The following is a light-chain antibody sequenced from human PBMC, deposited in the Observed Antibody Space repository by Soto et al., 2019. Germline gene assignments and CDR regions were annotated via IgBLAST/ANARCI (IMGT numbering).Light chain of an antibody. Sequence: DIVMTQSPLSLPVTPGEPASISCRFSQSLLNSDAYNYLDWYLQKPGQSPQPLIYLGSNRASGVPDRFSGSGSGTDFTLKISRVEAEDVGVYYCLQTLQTPYTFGQGTKLEIK. CDR1: QSLLNSDAYNY. CDR3: LQTLQTPYT. J-gene: IGKJ2*01. V-gene: IGKV2-28*01. CDR2: LGS.